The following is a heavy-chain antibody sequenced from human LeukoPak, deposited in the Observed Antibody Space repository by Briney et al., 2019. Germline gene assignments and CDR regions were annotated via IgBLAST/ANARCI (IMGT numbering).Heavy chain of an antibody. D-gene: IGHD3-22*01. CDR3: AKDPGRGITTIVHDY. V-gene: IGHV3-30*02. Sequence: GGSLRLSCAASGFTFSSYGMHWVRQAPGKGLEWVAFIRYDGSNKYYADSVKGRFTISRDNSKNTLYLQMNSLRAEDTAVYYCAKDPGRGITTIVHDYWGQGTLVTVSS. J-gene: IGHJ4*02. CDR2: IRYDGSNK. CDR1: GFTFSSYG.